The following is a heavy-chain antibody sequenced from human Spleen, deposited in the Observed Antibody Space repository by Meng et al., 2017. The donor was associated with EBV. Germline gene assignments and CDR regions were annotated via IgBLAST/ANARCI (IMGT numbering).Heavy chain of an antibody. J-gene: IGHJ4*02. V-gene: IGHV4-61*01. D-gene: IGHD1-26*01. CDR2: IYYSGDT. CDR3: VREVRSGSYFNNY. Sequence: VHPQESGQRLVKSSETLSLTCTVSGASVSSNTYYGSWIRQPPGKRLEWIGNIYYSGDTKYNPSLESRVTISLHTSKNQFSLRLTSVTAADTAVYYCVREVRSGSYFNNYWGQGTLVTVSS. CDR1: GASVSSNTYY.